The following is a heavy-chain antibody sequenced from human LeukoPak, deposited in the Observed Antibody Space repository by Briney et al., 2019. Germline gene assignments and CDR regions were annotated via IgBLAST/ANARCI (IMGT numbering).Heavy chain of an antibody. J-gene: IGHJ4*02. CDR1: GFTFSSYW. Sequence: GGSLRLSCAASGFTFSSYWMSWVRQAPGKGLEWVANIKQDGSEKYYVDSVKGRFTISRDNAKNSLYLQMNSLRAEDTAVYYCARDIVVVPAAIGDDYWGQGTLVTVSS. CDR2: IKQDGSEK. CDR3: ARDIVVVPAAIGDDY. V-gene: IGHV3-7*01. D-gene: IGHD2-2*01.